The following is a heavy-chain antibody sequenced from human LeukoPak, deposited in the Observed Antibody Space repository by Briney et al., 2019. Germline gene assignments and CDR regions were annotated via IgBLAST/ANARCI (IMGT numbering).Heavy chain of an antibody. CDR2: IYYSGST. CDR3: ARSQRANTATFQH. D-gene: IGHD5-18*01. V-gene: IGHV4-39*01. J-gene: IGHJ1*01. CDR1: GFTFSSYSMN. Sequence: GSLRLSCAASGFTFSSYSMNWVRQPPGKGLEWIGSIYYSGSTYYNLSLKSRVTISVDTSKNQFSLKLSSVTAADTAVYYCARSQRANTATFQHWGQGTLVTVSS.